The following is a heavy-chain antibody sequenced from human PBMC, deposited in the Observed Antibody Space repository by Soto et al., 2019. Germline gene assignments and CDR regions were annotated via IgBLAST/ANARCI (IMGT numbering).Heavy chain of an antibody. CDR3: VRDESSSAGLDP. CDR1: VYTFMRYG. CDR2: ISTHNGNT. V-gene: IGHV1-18*01. Sequence: HVQLVQSGAEVKKPGASVKVSCKASVYTFMRYGISWVRQAPGQGLEWMGWISTHNGNTYYAQNFQGRVTMTSDTPTSTAYMELRSLRSDDTAFYYCVRDESSSAGLDPWGQGTLVTVSS. J-gene: IGHJ5*02. D-gene: IGHD6-6*01.